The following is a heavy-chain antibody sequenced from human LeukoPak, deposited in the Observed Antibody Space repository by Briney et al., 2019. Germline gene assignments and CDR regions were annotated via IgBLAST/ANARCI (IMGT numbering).Heavy chain of an antibody. CDR1: GYSFTGYY. J-gene: IGHJ4*02. D-gene: IGHD3-10*01. V-gene: IGHV1-2*02. Sequence: ASVKVSCKASGYSFTGYYMHWVRQVPGQGLDWMGWINPNSGGTNYAQKFQGRVTMTWDTSISTAYMELSRLRSDDTAVYYCAREPSGSGSYDYWGQGTLATVSS. CDR3: AREPSGSGSYDY. CDR2: INPNSGGT.